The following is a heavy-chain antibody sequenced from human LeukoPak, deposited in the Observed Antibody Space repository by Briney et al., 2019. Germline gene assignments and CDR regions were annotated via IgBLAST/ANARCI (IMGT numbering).Heavy chain of an antibody. V-gene: IGHV4-34*01. CDR2: INHSGST. Sequence: KASETLSLTCVVSGGSFSGYLWSWIRQSPGKGLEWIGEINHSGSTDYNPSLKSRVTVSVDTSKNEFSLNLTSVTAADTAVYFCARGIVGSRDFYFRYYFDYWGQGTLVTVSS. CDR3: ARGIVGSRDFYFRYYFDY. J-gene: IGHJ4*02. D-gene: IGHD3/OR15-3a*01. CDR1: GGSFSGYL.